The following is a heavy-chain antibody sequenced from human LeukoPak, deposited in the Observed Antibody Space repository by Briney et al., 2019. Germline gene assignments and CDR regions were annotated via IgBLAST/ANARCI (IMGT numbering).Heavy chain of an antibody. V-gene: IGHV4-39*07. D-gene: IGHD1-26*01. CDR3: ARVAPLVGASDY. J-gene: IGHJ4*02. CDR1: GGSISNSSYY. Sequence: SETLSLTCTVSGGSISNSSYYWGWIRQPPGKGLEWIGSIYYSGSTYYNPSLKSRVTISVDTSKNQFSLKLSSVTAADTAVYYCARVAPLVGASDYWGQGTLVTVSS. CDR2: IYYSGST.